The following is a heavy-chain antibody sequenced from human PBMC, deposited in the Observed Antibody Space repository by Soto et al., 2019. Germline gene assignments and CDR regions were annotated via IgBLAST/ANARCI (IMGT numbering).Heavy chain of an antibody. CDR2: ISYDGSNK. V-gene: IGHV3-30*03. CDR1: GFTFSSYG. Sequence: PGGFLRLSYAASGFTFSSYGMHWVRQAPGKGLEWVAVISYDGSNKYYADSVKGRFTISRDNSKNTLYLQMDSLRAEDTAVYYCGKGLGFLLEQAVRDTFSVLAVGGKGTTDTV. D-gene: IGHD3-10*01. J-gene: IGHJ6*03. CDR3: GKGLGFLLEQAVRDTFSVLAV.